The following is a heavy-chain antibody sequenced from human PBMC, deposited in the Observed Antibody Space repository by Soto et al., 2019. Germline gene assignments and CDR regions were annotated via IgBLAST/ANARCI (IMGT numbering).Heavy chain of an antibody. J-gene: IGHJ4*02. V-gene: IGHV3-23*01. CDR2: ISGSGGST. CDR1: GFTFSSYA. CDR3: AKDFSRSVTTRIFDY. D-gene: IGHD4-17*01. Sequence: GGSLRLSCAASGFTFSSYAMSWVRQAPGKGLEWVSAISGSGGSTYYADSVKGRFTISRDNSKNTLYLQMNSLRAEDTAVYYCAKDFSRSVTTRIFDYWGQGTLVTVSS.